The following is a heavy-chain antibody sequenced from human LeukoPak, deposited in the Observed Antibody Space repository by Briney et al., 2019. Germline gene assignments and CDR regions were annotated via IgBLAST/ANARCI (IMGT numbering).Heavy chain of an antibody. V-gene: IGHV4-59*01. CDR3: ARESPIAAAGTNYYYYGMDV. Sequence: SETLSLTCTVSGGSISSYYWSWIRQPPGKGLEWIGYIYYSGSTNYNPSLKSRVTISVDTSKNQFSLKLSSVTAADTAVYYCARESPIAAAGTNYYYYGMDVWGQGTTVTVSS. CDR2: IYYSGST. CDR1: GGSISSYY. J-gene: IGHJ6*02. D-gene: IGHD6-13*01.